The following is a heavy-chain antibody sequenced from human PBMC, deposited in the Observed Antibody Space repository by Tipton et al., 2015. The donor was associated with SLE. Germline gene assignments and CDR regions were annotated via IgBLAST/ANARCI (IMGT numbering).Heavy chain of an antibody. CDR2: IYYSGRT. CDR3: AREGQYQGWFDP. V-gene: IGHV4-39*07. J-gene: IGHJ5*02. CDR1: GDSISRSSHY. D-gene: IGHD2-2*01. Sequence: LRLSCTVSGDSISRSSHYWGWIRQPPGKGLEWIGSIYYSGRTYYNSSLKSRVTISVDTSKNQFSLKLSSVTDADTAVYYCAREGQYQGWFDPWGQGTLVTVSS.